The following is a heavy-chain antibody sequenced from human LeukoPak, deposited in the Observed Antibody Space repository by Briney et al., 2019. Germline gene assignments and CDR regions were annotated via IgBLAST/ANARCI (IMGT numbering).Heavy chain of an antibody. J-gene: IGHJ3*02. V-gene: IGHV4-59*08. CDR3: PRPRLADASDI. CDR2: ISYSGNT. CDR1: GVSTSRSF. Sequence: SETLSLTSTVSGVSTSRSFWSWIRQAPGKGLEWIGYISYSGNTDYNPSLKSRVTISEDTSKNQVCLKLISVTAAGTAVYYCPRPRLADASDIGGQGTMVTVSS. D-gene: IGHD6-19*01.